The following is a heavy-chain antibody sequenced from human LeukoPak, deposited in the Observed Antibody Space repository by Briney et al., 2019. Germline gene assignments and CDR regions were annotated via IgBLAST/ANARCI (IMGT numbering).Heavy chain of an antibody. V-gene: IGHV4-34*01. D-gene: IGHD3-16*01. CDR2: IKHSGST. CDR1: GGSFSGHY. Sequence: SETLSLTCAVYGGSFSGHYWTWIRQPPGKGLEWIGEIKHSGSTNYNPSLKRRVTISVDTSKNQFSLKVSSVTAADTAVYYCARVKDPGGYYYYYYMDIWGKGNTVTVSS. J-gene: IGHJ6*03. CDR3: ARVKDPGGYYYYYYMDI.